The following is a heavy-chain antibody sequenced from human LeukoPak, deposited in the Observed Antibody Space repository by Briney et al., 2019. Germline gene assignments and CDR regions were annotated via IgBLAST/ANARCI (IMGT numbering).Heavy chain of an antibody. D-gene: IGHD5-24*01. Sequence: ASVKVSCKASGYTFTGYCLHWVRRAPGQGLEWMGIINPSGATSSTQDLYGRVTLTRDMSTGTFYMELTSLRSEDTAVYYCARDLTTQSRREGIFDYWGQGTLVTVSS. CDR2: INPSGAT. CDR3: ARDLTTQSRREGIFDY. J-gene: IGHJ4*02. CDR1: GYTFTGYC. V-gene: IGHV1-46*01.